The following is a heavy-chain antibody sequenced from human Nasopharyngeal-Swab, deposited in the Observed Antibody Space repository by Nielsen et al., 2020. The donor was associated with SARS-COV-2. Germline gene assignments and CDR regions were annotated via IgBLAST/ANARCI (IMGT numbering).Heavy chain of an antibody. CDR3: ARDRVEAAGTSYYYYHMDV. J-gene: IGHJ6*02. CDR1: GYTFTSYV. CDR2: INGGNGNT. V-gene: IGHV1-3*01. Sequence: ASVKVSCKASGYTFTSYVMHWVRQAPGQRLEWMGWINGGNGNTEYSQKFQGRVTINRDTSARTAYMELSSLRSEDTAVYYCARDRVEAAGTSYYYYHMDVWGQGTTVTVSS. D-gene: IGHD6-13*01.